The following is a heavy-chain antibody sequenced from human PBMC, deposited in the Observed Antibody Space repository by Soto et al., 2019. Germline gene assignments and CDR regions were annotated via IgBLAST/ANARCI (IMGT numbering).Heavy chain of an antibody. D-gene: IGHD3-22*01. CDR2: FIPIFRTL. V-gene: IGHV1-69*13. CDR3: VRDRRIYYSDPHDEFVASDYEV. Sequence: QVQLVQSGGEVKRPGASVKVSCKTSGYTFSNYGITWVRQAPGQRLEWVGGFIPIFRTLTYTEKFQARVRIAADESVNTVYLDLSGLTSDDTAVYYCVRDRRIYYSDPHDEFVASDYEVWGQGTMVTVSS. CDR1: GYTFSNYG. J-gene: IGHJ3*01.